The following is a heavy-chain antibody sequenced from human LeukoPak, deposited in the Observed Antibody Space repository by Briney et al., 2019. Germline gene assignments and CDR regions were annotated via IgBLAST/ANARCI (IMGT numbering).Heavy chain of an antibody. CDR1: GFTFSNAW. J-gene: IGHJ4*02. Sequence: GGSLRLSCAASGFTFSNAWMSWVRQAPEKGLEWVGRIKSKTDGGTTDYAAPVKGRFTISRDDSKNTLYLQMNSLKTEDTAVYYCTTDVSEYCSSTSCYRVYWGQGTLVTVSS. CDR2: IKSKTDGGTT. CDR3: TTDVSEYCSSTSCYRVY. D-gene: IGHD2-2*01. V-gene: IGHV3-15*01.